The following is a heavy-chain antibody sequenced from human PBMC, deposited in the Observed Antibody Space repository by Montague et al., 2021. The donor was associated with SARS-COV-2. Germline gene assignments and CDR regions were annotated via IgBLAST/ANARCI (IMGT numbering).Heavy chain of an antibody. CDR1: GASFSNYY. CDR3: VKSSVVVTNASNNEV. D-gene: IGHD2-21*02. Sequence: SETLSLTCAVSGASFSNYYWSWVRQPPGPGLELIGQITLRGSTHYRQSLRSRLTLSLDSSRTHFALYLGSVAAADTAVSYCVKSSVVVTNASNNEVWGHGTQVTVSS. CDR2: ITLRGST. J-gene: IGHJ3*01. V-gene: IGHV4-34*01.